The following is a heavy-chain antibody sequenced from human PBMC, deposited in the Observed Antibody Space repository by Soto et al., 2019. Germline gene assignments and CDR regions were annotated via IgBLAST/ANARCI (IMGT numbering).Heavy chain of an antibody. J-gene: IGHJ3*01. D-gene: IGHD4-17*01. CDR3: ARGRGGSYGGNSAHYDV. Sequence: QVHLVESGGGVVQPGTSLRLSCEASGFTFSGFGMHWVRQTPGKGLEWVAVIWHDGSKEYFADCVKGRFTISRDNSKNALYLQMNSLRAEDSAIYYCARGRGGSYGGNSAHYDVWGQGTLVTVSS. CDR2: IWHDGSKE. CDR1: GFTFSGFG. V-gene: IGHV3-33*01.